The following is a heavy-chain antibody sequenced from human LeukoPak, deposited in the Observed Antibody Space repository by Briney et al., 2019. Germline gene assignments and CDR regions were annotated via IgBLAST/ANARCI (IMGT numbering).Heavy chain of an antibody. V-gene: IGHV3-23*01. J-gene: IGHJ4*02. CDR1: GFTFSKYT. D-gene: IGHD1-14*01. CDR3: AKDFTPDGIWDIDY. Sequence: PGGSLRLSCVASGFTFSKYTMSWVRQAPGKGLEWVSGIYGGGSGSSFYAESVKGRFTISRDNSKNTLYLQMNSLRGEDTAIYYCAKDFTPDGIWDIDYWGRGTLITVSS. CDR2: IYGGGSGSS.